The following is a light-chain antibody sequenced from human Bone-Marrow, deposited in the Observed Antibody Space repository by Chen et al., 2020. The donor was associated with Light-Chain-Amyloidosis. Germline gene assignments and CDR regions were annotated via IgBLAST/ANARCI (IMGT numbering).Light chain of an antibody. CDR1: SSDDGGDNH. CDR3: SSYTITNTLV. J-gene: IGLJ1*01. CDR2: EVT. V-gene: IGLV2-14*01. Sequence: QSALTQPAYVSVSPGQSITISCTGTSSDDGGDNHVSWYQQHPDKAPKLMIYEVTNRPSWVPDRFSGSKSDNTASLTISGLQTEDEADYCCSSYTITNTLVFGSGTRVTVL.